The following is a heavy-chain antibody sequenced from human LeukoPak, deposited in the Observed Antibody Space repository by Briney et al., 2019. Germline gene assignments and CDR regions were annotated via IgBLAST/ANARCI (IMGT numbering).Heavy chain of an antibody. CDR3: ARGRRRDGYNCAY. Sequence: PSETLSLTCAVYGGSFSGYYWSWIRQPPGKGLEWIGEINHSGSTNYNPSLKSRVTISVDTSKNQFSLKLSSVTAADTAVYYCARGRRRDGYNCAYWGQGTLVTVSS. V-gene: IGHV4-34*01. D-gene: IGHD5-24*01. CDR1: GGSFSGYY. CDR2: INHSGST. J-gene: IGHJ4*02.